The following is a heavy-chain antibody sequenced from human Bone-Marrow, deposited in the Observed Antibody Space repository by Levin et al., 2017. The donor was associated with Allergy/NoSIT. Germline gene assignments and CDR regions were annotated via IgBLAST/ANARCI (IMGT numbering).Heavy chain of an antibody. CDR2: ISSNGGST. V-gene: IGHV3-64*01. CDR1: GFTFSSYA. D-gene: IGHD1-1*01. CDR3: ARGSNAVGYNWNDAGMA. Sequence: PGGSLRLSCAASGFTFSSYAMHWVRQAPGKGLEYVSAISSNGGSTYYANSVKGRFTISRDNSKNTLYLQMGSLRAEDMAVYYCARGSNAVGYNWNDAGMAWGQGTLVTVSS. J-gene: IGHJ4*02.